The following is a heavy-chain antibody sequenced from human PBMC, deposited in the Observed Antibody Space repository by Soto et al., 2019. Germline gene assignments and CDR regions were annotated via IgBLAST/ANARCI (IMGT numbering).Heavy chain of an antibody. J-gene: IGHJ6*02. V-gene: IGHV4-34*02. CDR1: GESFGGYD. CDR3: ARGGAHAKSGSGIYQFGYGLDF. Sequence: QVQLQQWGAGLLKPSETLSLTCDVSGESFGGYDWSWIRQSPGKGLEWIGDITHRGSTNYNPSLKSRLTLSVDTSKRQFSLKLSSVTAADTAVYYCARGGAHAKSGSGIYQFGYGLDFWGQGTTVTVSS. CDR2: ITHRGST. D-gene: IGHD1-26*01.